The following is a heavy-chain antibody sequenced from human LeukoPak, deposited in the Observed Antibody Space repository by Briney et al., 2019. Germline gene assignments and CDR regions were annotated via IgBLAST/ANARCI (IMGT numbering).Heavy chain of an antibody. J-gene: IGHJ4*02. D-gene: IGHD4-17*01. CDR3: GGMDYGETYIFDY. CDR2: IYYSGST. V-gene: IGHV4-39*01. CDR1: GGSISSSSYY. Sequence: PSETLSLTCTVSGGSISSSSYYWGWIRQPPGKGLEWIGSIYYSGSTYYNPSLKSRVTIFVDTSKNQFSLKLSSVTAADTAVYYCGGMDYGETYIFDYWGQGTLVTVSS.